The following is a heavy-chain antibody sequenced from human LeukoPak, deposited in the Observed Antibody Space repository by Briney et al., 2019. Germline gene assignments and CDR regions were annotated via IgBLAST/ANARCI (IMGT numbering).Heavy chain of an antibody. V-gene: IGHV3-30*18. D-gene: IGHD5-18*01. J-gene: IGHJ6*02. CDR3: AKHRGYSYGSLGMDV. Sequence: GRSLRLSCAASGFTFSSYGMHWVRQAPGKGLEWVAVISYDGSNKYYADSVKSRFTISRDNSKNTLYLQMNSLRAEDTAVYYCAKHRGYSYGSLGMDVWGQGTTVTVSS. CDR1: GFTFSSYG. CDR2: ISYDGSNK.